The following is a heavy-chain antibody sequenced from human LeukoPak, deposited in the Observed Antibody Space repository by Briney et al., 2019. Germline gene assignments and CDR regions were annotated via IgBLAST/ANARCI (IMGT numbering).Heavy chain of an antibody. CDR3: AKDSHRQLVRGGYFDY. D-gene: IGHD6-6*01. Sequence: SGGSLRLSCAASGFTFSSYGKHWVRQAPGKGLKWVAFIRYDGSNKYYADSVKGRFTISRDNSKNTLYLQMNSLRAEDTAVYYCAKDSHRQLVRGGYFDYWGQGTLVTVSS. CDR1: GFTFSSYG. V-gene: IGHV3-30*02. J-gene: IGHJ4*02. CDR2: IRYDGSNK.